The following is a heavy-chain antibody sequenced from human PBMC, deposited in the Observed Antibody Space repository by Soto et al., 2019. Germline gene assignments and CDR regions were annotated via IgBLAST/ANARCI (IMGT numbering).Heavy chain of an antibody. D-gene: IGHD6-25*01. CDR1: GGSIDTYY. Sequence: QVQLQESGPGLVKPSETLSLTCTVSGGSIDTYYWGWIRQPPGKGLEYIGYISHTGTTDSNPSLKSRVTLSTDTSKTQFALNLSTVTASDRASYYCARLIRGAAAAVDSWGQGSLVTVSS. CDR3: ARLIRGAAAAVDS. J-gene: IGHJ4*02. V-gene: IGHV4-59*08. CDR2: ISHTGTT.